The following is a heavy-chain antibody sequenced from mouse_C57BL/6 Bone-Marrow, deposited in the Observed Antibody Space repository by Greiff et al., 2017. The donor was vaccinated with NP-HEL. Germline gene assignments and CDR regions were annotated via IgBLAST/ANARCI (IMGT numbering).Heavy chain of an antibody. CDR2: ISDGGSYT. Sequence: EVKVVESGGGLVKPGGSLKLSCAASGFTFSSYAMSWVRQTPEKRLEWVATISDGGSYTYYPDNVKGRFTISRDNAKNNLYLQMSHLKSEDTAMYYCARDFLYYYGSSWYFDVWGTGTTVTVSS. J-gene: IGHJ1*03. D-gene: IGHD1-1*01. CDR1: GFTFSSYA. CDR3: ARDFLYYYGSSWYFDV. V-gene: IGHV5-4*01.